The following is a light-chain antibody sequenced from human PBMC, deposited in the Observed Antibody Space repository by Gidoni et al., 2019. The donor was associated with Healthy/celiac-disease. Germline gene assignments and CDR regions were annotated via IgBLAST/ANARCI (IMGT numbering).Light chain of an antibody. CDR1: SSDVGSYNF. Sequence: QSALTQPASVSGYPGQSITISCPGTSSDVGSYNFFSWYQPHPGKAPKLMIYEVSKRPAGVSNRFSGSKSGNTASLTISGLQAEDEADYYCCSYAGSYVFGTGTKVTVL. J-gene: IGLJ1*01. V-gene: IGLV2-23*02. CDR3: CSYAGSYV. CDR2: EVS.